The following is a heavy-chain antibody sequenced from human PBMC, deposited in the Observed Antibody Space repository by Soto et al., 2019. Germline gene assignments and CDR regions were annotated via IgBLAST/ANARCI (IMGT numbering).Heavy chain of an antibody. V-gene: IGHV3-30-3*01. CDR1: GFTFSSYA. Sequence: QVQLVESGGGVVQPGRSLRLSCAASGFTFSSYAMHWVRQAPGKGLEWVAVISYDGSNKYYADSVKGRFTISRDNSKNTLYLQMNSLRAEDTAVYYCARELDPDTAFDYWGQGTLVTVSS. J-gene: IGHJ4*02. D-gene: IGHD5-18*01. CDR2: ISYDGSNK. CDR3: ARELDPDTAFDY.